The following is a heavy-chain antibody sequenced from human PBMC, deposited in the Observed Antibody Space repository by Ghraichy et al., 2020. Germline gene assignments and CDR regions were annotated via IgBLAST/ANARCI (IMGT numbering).Heavy chain of an antibody. CDR2: ISGSGGST. D-gene: IGHD6-13*01. V-gene: IGHV3-23*01. CDR1: GFTFSSYA. CDR3: AKDESSSWYWFDP. Sequence: LSLTCAASGFTFSSYAMSWVRQAPGKGLEWVSAISGSGGSTYYADSVKGRFTISRDNSKNTLYLQMNSLRAEDTAVYYCAKDESSSWYWFDPWGQGTLVTVSS. J-gene: IGHJ5*02.